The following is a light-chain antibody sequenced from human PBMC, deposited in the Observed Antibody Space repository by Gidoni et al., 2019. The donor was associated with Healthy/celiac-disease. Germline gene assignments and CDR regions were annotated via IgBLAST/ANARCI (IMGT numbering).Light chain of an antibody. CDR3: QQYNNWPPVT. J-gene: IGKJ4*01. CDR2: GAS. CDR1: QSVRSN. Sequence: EIVMTQSPATLSVSPGERATLSCRASQSVRSNLAWYQQKPGQAPRLLIYGASPRATGIPARFSGSGSGTEFTLTLSSLQSDAFAFYYCQQYNNWPPVTFGGGTKVEIK. V-gene: IGKV3D-15*01.